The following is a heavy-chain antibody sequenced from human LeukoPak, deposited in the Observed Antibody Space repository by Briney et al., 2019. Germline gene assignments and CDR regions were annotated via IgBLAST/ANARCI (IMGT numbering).Heavy chain of an antibody. CDR1: EFTFSNYW. V-gene: IGHV3-7*01. D-gene: IGHD2-21*01. Sequence: GGTLRLSCAASEFTFSNYWMSWVRQAPGKGLEWVASIQKDGSQKYYLESVKGRFTISRDNTKNSLYLHMSSLRADDTAVYFCATVAGYFDYWGQGTLVTVSS. CDR3: ATVAGYFDY. J-gene: IGHJ4*02. CDR2: IQKDGSQK.